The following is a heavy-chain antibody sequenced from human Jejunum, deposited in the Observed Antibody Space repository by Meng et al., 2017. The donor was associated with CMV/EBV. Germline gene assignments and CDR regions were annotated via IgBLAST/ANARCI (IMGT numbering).Heavy chain of an antibody. Sequence: ASGFTFSNYAMHWVRQAPGKGLEYVSTITTNGGNTYYANSVKGRFTISRDNSKNTLYLQMGSLRAEDMAVYYCARDRAGSGWSDFDSWGQGTLVTVSS. J-gene: IGHJ4*02. CDR2: ITTNGGNT. V-gene: IGHV3-64*01. CDR3: ARDRAGSGWSDFDS. D-gene: IGHD6-19*01. CDR1: GFTFSNYA.